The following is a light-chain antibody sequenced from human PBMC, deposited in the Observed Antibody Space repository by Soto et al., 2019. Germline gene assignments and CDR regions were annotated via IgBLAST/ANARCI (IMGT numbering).Light chain of an antibody. CDR1: QSVSSY. CDR3: QQRSNWPPGFT. Sequence: EIVLTQSPATLSLSPGERATLSCRASQSVSSYLAWYQQKPGQAPGLLIYDASNRATGIPARFSGSGSGTDFTLTISSLEPEDFAVYYCQQRSNWPPGFTFGGGTKVEIK. J-gene: IGKJ4*01. CDR2: DAS. V-gene: IGKV3-11*01.